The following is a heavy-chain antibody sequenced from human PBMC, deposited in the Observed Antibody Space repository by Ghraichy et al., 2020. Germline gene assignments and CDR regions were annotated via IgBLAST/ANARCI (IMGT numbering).Heavy chain of an antibody. CDR1: GFTFSSYS. V-gene: IGHV3-21*01. J-gene: IGHJ4*02. CDR2: ISSSSSYI. CDR3: ASANDFWSGYPTTN. Sequence: GGSLRLSCAASGFTFSSYSMNWVRQAPGKGLEWVSSISSSSSYIYYADSVKGRFTISRDNAKNSLYLQMNSLRAEDTAVYYCASANDFWSGYPTTNWGQGTLVTASS. D-gene: IGHD3-3*01.